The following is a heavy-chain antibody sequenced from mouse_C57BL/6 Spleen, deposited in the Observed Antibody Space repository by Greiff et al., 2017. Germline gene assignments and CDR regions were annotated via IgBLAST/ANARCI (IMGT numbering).Heavy chain of an antibody. V-gene: IGHV1-75*01. D-gene: IGHD1-1*01. Sequence: LQESGPELVKPGASVKISCKASGYTFTDYYINWVKQRPGQGLEWIGWIFPGSGSTYYNEKFKGKATLTVDKSSSTAYMLLSSLTSEDSAVYFCARGGDYYGSSSSFDYWGQGTTLTVSS. CDR1: GYTFTDYY. J-gene: IGHJ2*01. CDR3: ARGGDYYGSSSSFDY. CDR2: IFPGSGST.